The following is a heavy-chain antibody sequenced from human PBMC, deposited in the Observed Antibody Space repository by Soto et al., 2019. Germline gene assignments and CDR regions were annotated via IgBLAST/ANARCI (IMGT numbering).Heavy chain of an antibody. V-gene: IGHV3-48*01. CDR3: ARETQWLNWFDP. CDR1: GFTFSSYS. J-gene: IGHJ5*02. Sequence: EVQLVESGGGLVQPGGTLRLSCAASGFTFSSYSMNWVRQAPGKGLEWVSYISSSSSTIYYADSVKGRFTISRDNAKNSLYLLMNSLRAEDTAVYYCARETQWLNWFDPWGQGTLVTVSS. D-gene: IGHD6-19*01. CDR2: ISSSSSTI.